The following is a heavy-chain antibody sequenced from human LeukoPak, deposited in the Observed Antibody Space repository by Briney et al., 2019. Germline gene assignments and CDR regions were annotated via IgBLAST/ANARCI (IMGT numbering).Heavy chain of an antibody. V-gene: IGHV1-69*05. J-gene: IGHJ3*02. CDR2: IIPIFGTA. Sequence: ASVKVSCKASGGTFSSYAISWVRQAPGQGLEWMGGIIPIFGTANYAQKFQGSVTITTDESTSTAYMELSSLRSEDTAVYYCARGYYYDSSGSVGAFDIWGQGTMVTVSS. D-gene: IGHD3-22*01. CDR3: ARGYYYDSSGSVGAFDI. CDR1: GGTFSSYA.